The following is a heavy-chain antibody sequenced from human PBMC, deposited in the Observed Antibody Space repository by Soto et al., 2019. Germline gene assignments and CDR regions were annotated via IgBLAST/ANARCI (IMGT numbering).Heavy chain of an antibody. D-gene: IGHD6-13*01. CDR1: GFIFSASG. V-gene: IGHV3-33*01. J-gene: IGHJ4*02. Sequence: QVQLVESGGGVVQPGGSLRLSCAASGFIFSASGMHWVRQAPGKGLEWVAVIWYDGGKKFYADSVKGRFAISRYNSKNTLYLQMNSPGVEDTAVSYCTRDRDGAAGLLIDYWGQGTLVTVSS. CDR2: IWYDGGKK. CDR3: TRDRDGAAGLLIDY.